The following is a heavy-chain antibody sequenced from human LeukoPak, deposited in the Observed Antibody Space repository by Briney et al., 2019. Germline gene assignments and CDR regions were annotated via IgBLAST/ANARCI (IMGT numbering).Heavy chain of an antibody. J-gene: IGHJ4*02. CDR2: IYYSGST. V-gene: IGHV4-39*01. CDR3: ASLPQYCSSTSCSNFDY. D-gene: IGHD2-2*01. CDR1: GGSISSSSYY. Sequence: SETLSLTCTVSGGSISSSSYYWGWIRQPPGKGLEWIGSIYYSGSTYYNPSLKSRVTISVDTSANQFSLKLSSVTAADTAVYYCASLPQYCSSTSCSNFDYWGQGTLVAVSS.